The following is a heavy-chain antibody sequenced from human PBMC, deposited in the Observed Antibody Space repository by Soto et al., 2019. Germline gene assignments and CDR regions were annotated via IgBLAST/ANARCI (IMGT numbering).Heavy chain of an antibody. Sequence: GASVKVSCKASGYTFTSYGISWVRQAPGQGLEWMGWISAYNGNTNYAQKLQGRFTISRDNAKNSLYLQMSSLRAEDTAVYYCARNPVGTNNWFDPWGQGTLVTVSS. CDR1: GYTFTSYG. D-gene: IGHD6-13*01. V-gene: IGHV1-18*01. CDR2: ISAYNGNT. CDR3: ARNPVGTNNWFDP. J-gene: IGHJ5*02.